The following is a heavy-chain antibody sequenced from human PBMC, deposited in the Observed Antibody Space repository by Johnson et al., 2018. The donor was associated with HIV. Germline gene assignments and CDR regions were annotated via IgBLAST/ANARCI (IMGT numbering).Heavy chain of an antibody. CDR2: ISRSGSTI. CDR3: ARGSGQWLAAGLIQGTAFDI. D-gene: IGHD6-19*01. J-gene: IGHJ3*02. CDR1: GFTFDDYG. Sequence: QVQLVESGGGVVQPGRSLRLSCAASGFTFDDYGMSWVRQAPGKGLEWVSNISRSGSTIYHADSVKGRLIISRDNAKNSLYLQMSSLRAEDMAVYYCARGSGQWLAAGLIQGTAFDIWGQGTMVTVSS. V-gene: IGHV3-11*04.